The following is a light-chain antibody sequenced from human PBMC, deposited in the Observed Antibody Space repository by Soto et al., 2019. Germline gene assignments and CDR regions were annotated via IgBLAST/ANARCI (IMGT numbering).Light chain of an antibody. CDR3: QQLNSYLIT. Sequence: DIQLTQSPSFLSASVGDRFAITCLASLGISSYLAWYQQKPGKAPKLLIYAASTLHTGVPSRFSGSGSGTEFTLTISSLQPEDFATYYCQQLNSYLITFGQGTRLEIK. CDR2: AAS. CDR1: LGISSY. V-gene: IGKV1-9*01. J-gene: IGKJ5*01.